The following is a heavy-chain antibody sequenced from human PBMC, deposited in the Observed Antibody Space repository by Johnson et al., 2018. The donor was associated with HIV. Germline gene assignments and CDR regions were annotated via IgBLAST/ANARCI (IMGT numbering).Heavy chain of an antibody. CDR2: IYSGGST. J-gene: IGHJ3*01. V-gene: IGHV3-53*01. CDR1: GFTVSSNY. CDR3: VRDADDAFDV. Sequence: VQLVESGGGLIQPGGSLRLSCAASGFTVSSNYMSWVRQAPGKGLEWVSVIYSGGSTYYADSVKGRFTISRDNAENTLYLQMNSLRVEDTAVYYCVRDADDAFDVWGQGTMVTVSS.